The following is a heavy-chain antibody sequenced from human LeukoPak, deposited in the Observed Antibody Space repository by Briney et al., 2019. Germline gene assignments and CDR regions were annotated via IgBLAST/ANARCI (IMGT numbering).Heavy chain of an antibody. CDR2: IYPGDSDT. V-gene: IGHV5-51*01. CDR1: GSSFTSYW. D-gene: IGHD2-21*02. CDR3: ARGDVVRGVSWFDS. Sequence: PGGSLQISCQGSGSSFTSYWIGWVRQLPGKGLEWMGIIYPGDSDTRYSPSFQGQVTISADKSISTAYLQWSSLKASDTAMYYCARGDVVRGVSWFDSWGQGALVTVSS. J-gene: IGHJ5*01.